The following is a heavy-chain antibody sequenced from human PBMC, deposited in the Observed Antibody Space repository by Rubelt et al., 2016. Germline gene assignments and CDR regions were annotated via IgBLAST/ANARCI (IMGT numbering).Heavy chain of an antibody. Sequence: QVQLQQWGAGLLKPSETLSLTCAVYGGSFSGYYWSWIRQPPGKGLEWIGEINHSGSTNYNPSLQSRVTLSIDTSKKQFSLRRASVTAADTAVDYCAREWGASGSWDGFDVWGPGAMVTVS. V-gene: IGHV4-34*01. CDR1: GGSFSGYY. D-gene: IGHD3-10*01. CDR3: AREWGASGSWDGFDV. CDR2: INHSGST. J-gene: IGHJ3*01.